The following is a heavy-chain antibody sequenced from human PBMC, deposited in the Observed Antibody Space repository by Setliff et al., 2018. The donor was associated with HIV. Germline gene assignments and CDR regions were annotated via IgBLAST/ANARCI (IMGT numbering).Heavy chain of an antibody. V-gene: IGHV4-39*01. D-gene: IGHD5-18*01. J-gene: IGHJ3*02. CDR2: IYYNGNT. Sequence: SETLSLTCTVYGGSISSTTYWWGWIRQPPGKGLEWIGTIYYNGNTFCDPSLKSRVTISIDMSKNQSSLKLTAVAAADTAVYYCAKRQGYCYPFHIWGQGTMVTVSS. CDR3: AKRQGYCYPFHI. CDR1: GGSISSTTYW.